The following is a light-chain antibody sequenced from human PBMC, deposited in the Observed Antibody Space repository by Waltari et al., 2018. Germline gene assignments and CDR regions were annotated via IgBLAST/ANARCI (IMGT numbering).Light chain of an antibody. J-gene: IGLJ3*02. CDR3: SPFEGTNNWV. CDR1: SSDVGGYNF. CDR2: EVT. V-gene: IGLV2-8*01. Sequence: QSALTQPPSASGSPGQAVTISCTGTSSDVGGYNFVSWYQQRPGKAPKLMIFEVTKRPSWVPDRFSGSMSGNTASLTVYGLQAEDEADYSCSPFEGTNNWVFGGGTKLPVL.